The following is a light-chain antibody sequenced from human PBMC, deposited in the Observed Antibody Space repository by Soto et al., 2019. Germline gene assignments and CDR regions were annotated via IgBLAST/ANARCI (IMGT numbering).Light chain of an antibody. J-gene: IGLJ2*01. CDR1: SSNIGAGYD. Sequence: QSVLTQPPSVSGAPGQRITISCTGSSSNIGAGYDVHWYQQLPGTAPKLLIYGNTNRPSAVPDRFSGSKSGTSASLAITGLQADDEADYYCSSYAGSATVVFGGGTKVTVL. V-gene: IGLV1-40*01. CDR2: GNT. CDR3: SSYAGSATVV.